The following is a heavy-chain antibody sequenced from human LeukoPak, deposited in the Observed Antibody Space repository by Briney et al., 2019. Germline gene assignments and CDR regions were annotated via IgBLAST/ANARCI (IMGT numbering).Heavy chain of an antibody. CDR1: GGSIRSYY. CDR3: ARVRALSYYDSSGGLYYFDY. V-gene: IGHV4-59*01. CDR2: MYYSGST. Sequence: SETLSLTCTVSGGSIRSYYWSWIRQPPGKGLEWIGYMYYSGSTNYNPSLKSRVTISVDTSKNQFSLKLSSVTAADTAVYYCARVRALSYYDSSGGLYYFDYWGQGTLVTVSS. J-gene: IGHJ4*02. D-gene: IGHD3-22*01.